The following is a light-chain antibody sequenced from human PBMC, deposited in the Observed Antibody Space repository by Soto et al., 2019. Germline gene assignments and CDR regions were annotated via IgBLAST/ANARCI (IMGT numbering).Light chain of an antibody. Sequence: ALTQPPSASGSPGQSVTISCTGTSSDVGAYNYVSWYQQPPGKAPKLMIFEVSRRPSGVPDRFSGSKSGNTASLTVSGLQAEDEADYYCSSYAGGNNLVFGGGTKLTVL. CDR2: EVS. CDR3: SSYAGGNNLV. J-gene: IGLJ2*01. CDR1: SSDVGAYNY. V-gene: IGLV2-8*01.